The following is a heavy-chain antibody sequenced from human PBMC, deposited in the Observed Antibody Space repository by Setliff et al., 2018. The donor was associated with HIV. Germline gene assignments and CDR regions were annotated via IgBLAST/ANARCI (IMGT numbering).Heavy chain of an antibody. V-gene: IGHV4-4*07. CDR3: ARVAPKGYQLLFSSV. J-gene: IGHJ6*02. CDR2: IYTSGST. D-gene: IGHD2-2*01. Sequence: SETLSLTCSVSGGSFSGYHWNWIRQPAEKGLEWIGRIYTSGSTNYNPSLKIRVTISVDTSKNQFSLKLSSVTAADTAVYYCARVAPKGYQLLFSSVWGQGTTVTVSS. CDR1: GGSFSGYH.